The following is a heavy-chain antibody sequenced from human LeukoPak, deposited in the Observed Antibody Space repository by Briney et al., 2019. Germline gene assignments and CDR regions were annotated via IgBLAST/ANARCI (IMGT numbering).Heavy chain of an antibody. Sequence: ASVKVSCKASGYTFTSYGISWVRQAPGQGLEWMGWISAYNGNTNYAQKLQGGVTMTTDTSTSTAYMEPRSLRSDDTAVYYCARQLGQYGSGSYDYWGQGTLVTVSS. V-gene: IGHV1-18*01. D-gene: IGHD3-10*01. CDR2: ISAYNGNT. CDR3: ARQLGQYGSGSYDY. CDR1: GYTFTSYG. J-gene: IGHJ4*02.